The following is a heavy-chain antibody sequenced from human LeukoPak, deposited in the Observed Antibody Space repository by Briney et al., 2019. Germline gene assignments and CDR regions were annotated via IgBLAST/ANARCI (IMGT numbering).Heavy chain of an antibody. V-gene: IGHV5-51*01. J-gene: IGHJ4*02. CDR3: ARHEGRQWPRLGNY. CDR1: GYSFTSYW. Sequence: GESLKISCKGSGYSFTSYWIGWVRQMPGKGLEWMGIIYPADSTAHYSPSFQGQVTISVDRSINTAYLQWSRLKASDTAMYYCARHEGRQWPRLGNYWGQGTLVTVSS. CDR2: IYPADSTA. D-gene: IGHD6-19*01.